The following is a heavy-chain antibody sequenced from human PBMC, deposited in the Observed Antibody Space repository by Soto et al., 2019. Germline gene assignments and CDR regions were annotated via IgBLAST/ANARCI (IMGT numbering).Heavy chain of an antibody. D-gene: IGHD6-13*01. J-gene: IGHJ6*02. CDR2: FDPEDGET. Sequence: ASVKVACKVSGYTLTELSMHWVRQAPGKGLEWMGGFDPEDGETSYAQKFQGRVTMTEDTSTDTAYMELSSLRSEDTAVYYCATGTAAAGTGPGYYYYYGMDVWGQGTTVTVSS. V-gene: IGHV1-24*01. CDR1: GYTLTELS. CDR3: ATGTAAAGTGPGYYYYYGMDV.